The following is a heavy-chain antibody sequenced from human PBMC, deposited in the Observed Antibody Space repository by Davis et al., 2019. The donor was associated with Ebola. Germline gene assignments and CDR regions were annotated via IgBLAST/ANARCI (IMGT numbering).Heavy chain of an antibody. J-gene: IGHJ4*02. CDR2: IYYSGIT. D-gene: IGHD3-10*01. V-gene: IGHV4-59*01. CDR3: ARDGYYGSGSYFDY. Sequence: MPSETLSLTCTVSGGSISSSSWSWIRQPPGEAMEWIGYIYYSGITNYNPSLKSRVTISVDTSKNQFSLKLSSVTAADTAVYHCARDGYYGSGSYFDYWGQGTLVTVSS. CDR1: GGSISSSS.